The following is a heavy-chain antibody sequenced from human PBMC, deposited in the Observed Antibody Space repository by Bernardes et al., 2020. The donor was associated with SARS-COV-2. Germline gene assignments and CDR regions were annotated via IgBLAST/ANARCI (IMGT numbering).Heavy chain of an antibody. CDR2: IYYSGST. CDR1: GGSISSYY. D-gene: IGHD3-10*01. J-gene: IGHJ4*02. V-gene: IGHV4-59*08. Sequence: QTLSLTCTVSGGSISSYYWSWIRQPPGKGLEWIGYIYYSGSTNYNPSLKSRVTISVDTSKNQFFLKLSSVTAADTAVYYCARHGLLWFGELFGEGYFDYWGQGTLVTVSS. CDR3: ARHGLLWFGELFGEGYFDY.